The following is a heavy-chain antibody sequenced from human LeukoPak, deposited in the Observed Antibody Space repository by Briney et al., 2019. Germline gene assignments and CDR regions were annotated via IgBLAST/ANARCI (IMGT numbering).Heavy chain of an antibody. CDR2: IYYSGST. J-gene: IGHJ4*02. V-gene: IGHV4-39*01. CDR3: ARLFTSYDFPFDY. CDR1: GGSICSYS. Sequence: PSETLSLSCAVSGGSICSYSWGWIREPPGEGLEWIGSIYYSGSTYYNPSLKSRVTISVDTSKNQFSLKLSSVTAADTAVYYCARLFTSYDFPFDYWGQGIMVTVSS. D-gene: IGHD3-3*01.